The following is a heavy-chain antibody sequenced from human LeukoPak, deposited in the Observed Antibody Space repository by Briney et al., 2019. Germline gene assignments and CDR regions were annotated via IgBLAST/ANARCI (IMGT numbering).Heavy chain of an antibody. CDR3: ARLATRITMVRGVTRNWFDP. J-gene: IGHJ5*02. CDR1: GGSISRYY. Sequence: PSETLTLSCTVSGGSISRYYWSWIRQPPGKGLEWIGYIYYSGSTNYNPSLKSRVTISVDTSKNQFSLKLSSVTAADTAVYYCARLATRITMVRGVTRNWFDPWGQGTLVTVSS. V-gene: IGHV4-59*08. D-gene: IGHD3-10*01. CDR2: IYYSGST.